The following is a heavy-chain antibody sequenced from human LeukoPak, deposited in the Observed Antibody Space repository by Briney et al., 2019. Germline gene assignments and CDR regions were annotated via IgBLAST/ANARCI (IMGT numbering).Heavy chain of an antibody. J-gene: IGHJ4*02. CDR1: GGSFSGYY. D-gene: IGHD1-26*01. CDR2: INHSGST. CDR3: ARDGAIGGYDFDC. V-gene: IGHV4-34*01. Sequence: SETLSLTCAVYGGSFSGYYWSWIRQPPGKGLEWIGEINHSGSTNYNPSLKSRVTISVDTSKNQFSLKLSSVTAADTAVYYCARDGAIGGYDFDCWGQGTLVTVSS.